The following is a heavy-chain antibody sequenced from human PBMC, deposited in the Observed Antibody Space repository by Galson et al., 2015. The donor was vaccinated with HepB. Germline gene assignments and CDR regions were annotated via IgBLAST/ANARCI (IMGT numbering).Heavy chain of an antibody. V-gene: IGHV5-51*01. CDR1: GYSFTSHW. D-gene: IGHD3-16*01. CDR3: ARQGGLRSPFAY. CDR2: IYPGDSDT. Sequence: QSGAEVKKPGESLKISCKGSGYSFTSHWVGWVRQLPGKGLEWMGIIYPGDSDTRYSPSFQGQVIISADKSINTAYLQWSSLKASDTAIYYCARQGGLRSPFAYWGQGTLVTVSS. J-gene: IGHJ4*02.